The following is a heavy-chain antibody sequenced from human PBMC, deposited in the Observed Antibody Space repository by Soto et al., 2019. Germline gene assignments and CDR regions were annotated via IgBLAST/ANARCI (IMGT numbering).Heavy chain of an antibody. CDR3: VTVGYGDYYYCYHMSV. Sequence: GGTLRLSCAASGFTFSSYGMRWVCQAPGKGLEWVAVISYDGSNKYYADSVKGRFTISRDNSKNTLYLQMNSLRAEDTAVYYCVTVGYGDYYYCYHMSVWARGTSVPVS. CDR2: ISYDGSNK. D-gene: IGHD4-17*01. CDR1: GFTFSSYG. J-gene: IGHJ6*03. V-gene: IGHV3-30*03.